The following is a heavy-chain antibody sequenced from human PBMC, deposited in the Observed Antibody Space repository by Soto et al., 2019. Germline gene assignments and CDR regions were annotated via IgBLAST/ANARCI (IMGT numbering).Heavy chain of an antibody. CDR3: AKERDNWNYFPADS. J-gene: IGHJ4*02. D-gene: IGHD1-7*01. V-gene: IGHV3-23*01. CDR2: ISGNGRAT. Sequence: PGGSLRLSCAGSGFIFSNYVLNWVRQAPGRGLEWVSSISGNGRATYYADSVKGRFTISRDNSKDTVFLQMNSLTAEDTALYFCAKERDNWNYFPADSWGQGTVVT. CDR1: GFIFSNYV.